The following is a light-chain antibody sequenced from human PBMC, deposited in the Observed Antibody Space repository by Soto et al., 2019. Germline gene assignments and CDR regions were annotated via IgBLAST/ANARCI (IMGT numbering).Light chain of an antibody. CDR3: QDDGNSPIT. Sequence: EIVLTQSPGTLSLSPGERATLSCRASQSVSSSYLAWYQQKSGQAPRLLIYGASSSTTGIPDRFSGSGSGTDYMLPISTLKPDYFPAYYGQDDGNSPITVGRGTRLVIK. CDR2: GAS. CDR1: QSVSSSY. V-gene: IGKV3-20*01. J-gene: IGKJ5*01.